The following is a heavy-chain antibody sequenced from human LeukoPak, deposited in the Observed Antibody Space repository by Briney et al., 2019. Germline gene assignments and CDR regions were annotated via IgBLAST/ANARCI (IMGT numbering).Heavy chain of an antibody. Sequence: SETLSLTCTVSGGSISSSSYYWGWIRQPPGKGLEWIGSIYYSGSTYYNPSLKSRVTISVDTSKNQFSLELSSVTAADTAVYYCASHVVVASYYFDYWGQGTLVTVSS. CDR3: ASHVVVASYYFDY. V-gene: IGHV4-39*01. CDR2: IYYSGST. J-gene: IGHJ4*02. D-gene: IGHD2-15*01. CDR1: GGSISSSSYY.